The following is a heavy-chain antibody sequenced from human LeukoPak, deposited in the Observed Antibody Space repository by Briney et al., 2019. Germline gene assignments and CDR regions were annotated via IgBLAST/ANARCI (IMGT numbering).Heavy chain of an antibody. Sequence: GGSLRLSCAASGFSFSILNMNWVRQAPGKGLEWVSYISSSSSTVYYADSLKGRFTISRDNAKNSLYLQMNSLRDEDTAVYYCARAQTYYGSGSYLYWRRGTLVSVSS. D-gene: IGHD3-10*01. CDR1: GFSFSILN. CDR3: ARAQTYYGSGSYLY. CDR2: ISSSSSTV. V-gene: IGHV3-48*02. J-gene: IGHJ4*02.